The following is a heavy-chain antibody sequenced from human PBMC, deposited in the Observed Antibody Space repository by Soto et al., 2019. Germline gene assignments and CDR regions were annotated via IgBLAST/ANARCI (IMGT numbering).Heavy chain of an antibody. D-gene: IGHD6-19*01. Sequence: PGGSLRLSCAASGFTFSSYGMHWVRQAPGKWLEWVAVIWYDGSNKYYADSVKGRFTISRDNSKNTLYLQMNSLRAEDTAVYYCARDAYSSGWYYYYCMDVWGQGXTVT. CDR1: GFTFSSYG. J-gene: IGHJ6*02. V-gene: IGHV3-33*01. CDR2: IWYDGSNK. CDR3: ARDAYSSGWYYYYCMDV.